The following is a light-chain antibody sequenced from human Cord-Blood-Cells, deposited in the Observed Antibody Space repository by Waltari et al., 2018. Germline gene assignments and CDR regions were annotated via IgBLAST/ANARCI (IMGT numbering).Light chain of an antibody. V-gene: IGKV1-39*01. J-gene: IGKJ1*01. CDR2: AAS. CDR3: QQSYSTPPWT. CDR1: QSISSY. Sequence: DIQMTQSPSSLSASVGDSVPITCQASQSISSYLNLYQQKPGKAPKLLIYAASSLQSGVPSRFSGSGSGTDFTLNISSLQPEDFATYYCQQSYSTPPWTFGQGTKVEIK.